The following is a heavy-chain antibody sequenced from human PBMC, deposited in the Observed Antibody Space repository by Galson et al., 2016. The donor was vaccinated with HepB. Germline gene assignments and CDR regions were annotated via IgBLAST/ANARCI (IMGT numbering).Heavy chain of an antibody. Sequence: SLRLSCAASGFSISIYSMNWVRQAPGKGLEWVSAIRGGGTGTSYTDSVKGRFTISRDNSKNTLYLQMNRLRAEDAAVYYCAKISLAGYNSGWGGSLDIWGRGTMVTVSS. D-gene: IGHD6-19*01. CDR3: AKISLAGYNSGWGGSLDI. CDR1: GFSISIYS. V-gene: IGHV3-23*01. CDR2: IRGGGTGT. J-gene: IGHJ3*02.